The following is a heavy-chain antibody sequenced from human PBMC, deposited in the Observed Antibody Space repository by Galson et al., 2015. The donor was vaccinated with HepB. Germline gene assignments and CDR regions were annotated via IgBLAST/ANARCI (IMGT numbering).Heavy chain of an antibody. CDR1: GSSISSYY. D-gene: IGHD2-15*01. Sequence: SETLSLTCTVSGSSISSYYWSWIRQPPGKGLEWIGYIYYSGSTNYNPSLKSRVTISVDTSKNQFSLKLSSVTAADTAVYYCARGVDDFDYWGQGTLVTVSS. CDR2: IYYSGST. V-gene: IGHV4-59*01. CDR3: ARGVDDFDY. J-gene: IGHJ4*02.